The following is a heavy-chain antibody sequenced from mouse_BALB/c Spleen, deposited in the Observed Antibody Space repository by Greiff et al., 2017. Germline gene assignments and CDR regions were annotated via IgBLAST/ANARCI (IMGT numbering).Heavy chain of an antibody. CDR1: GFTFSSYY. D-gene: IGHD2-3*01. V-gene: IGHV5-6-2*01. CDR2: INSNGGST. Sequence: EVHLVESGGGLVKLGGSLKLSCAASGFTFSSYYMSWVRQTPEKRLELVAAINSNGGSTYYPDTVKGRFTISRDNAKNTLYLQMSSLKSEDTALYYCARQDGYYNYYAMDYWGQGTSVTVSS. CDR3: ARQDGYYNYYAMDY. J-gene: IGHJ4*01.